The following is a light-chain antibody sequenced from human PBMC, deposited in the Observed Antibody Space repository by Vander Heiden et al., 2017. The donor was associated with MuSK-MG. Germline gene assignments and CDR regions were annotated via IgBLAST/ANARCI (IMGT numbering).Light chain of an antibody. CDR2: GAS. V-gene: IGKV3-15*01. CDR3: HGDSKWPLT. J-gene: IGKJ1*01. Sequence: EIVMTQSPATLSVSPGESATLSCRASQSVSSSLAWYQQKPGQAPRLLIYGASTRATGIPARFSGSGSGTEFTFIISSLQSEDFAVYFCHGDSKWPLTFGRGTKVVIK. CDR1: QSVSSS.